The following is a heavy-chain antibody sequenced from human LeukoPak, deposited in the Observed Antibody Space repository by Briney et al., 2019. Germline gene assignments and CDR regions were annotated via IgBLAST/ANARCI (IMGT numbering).Heavy chain of an antibody. CDR3: ARAPGNDYYPYYYMDV. Sequence: SETLSLTCTVSGGSISSYYWSWIRQPPGKGLEWIGYIYYSGSTNHNPSLKSRVTISVDTSKNQFSLKVNSVTAADTAVYYCARAPGNDYYPYYYMDVWGKGTTVTVSS. CDR2: IYYSGST. V-gene: IGHV4-59*01. CDR1: GGSISSYY. J-gene: IGHJ6*03. D-gene: IGHD4/OR15-4a*01.